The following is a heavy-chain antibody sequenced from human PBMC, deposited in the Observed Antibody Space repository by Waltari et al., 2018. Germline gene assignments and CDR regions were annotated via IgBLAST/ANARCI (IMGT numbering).Heavy chain of an antibody. V-gene: IGHV3-43D*03. Sequence: EVQLVESGGVVVQPGESLRLSCAASGFTLADYAMHWVRQVPGKGLEWVSLITWDGGSTYYADSVRGRFTISRDNSKNSLYLQMNSLRADDTALYYCASSPMPWSWFDPWGQGTLVTVSS. CDR2: ITWDGGST. D-gene: IGHD2-2*01. CDR1: GFTLADYA. J-gene: IGHJ5*02. CDR3: ASSPMPWSWFDP.